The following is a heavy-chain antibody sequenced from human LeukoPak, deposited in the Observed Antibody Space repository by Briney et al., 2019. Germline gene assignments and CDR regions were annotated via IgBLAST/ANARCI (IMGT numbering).Heavy chain of an antibody. D-gene: IGHD5-18*01. Sequence: GASVKVSXKASGYTFTSYDINWVRQATGQGLEWMGWMNPNSGNTGYAQKFQGRVTITRNTSISTAYMELSSLRSEDTAVYYCARVVFVRTTAMAHYNWFDPWGQGTLVTVSS. V-gene: IGHV1-8*03. CDR1: GYTFTSYD. J-gene: IGHJ5*02. CDR3: ARVVFVRTTAMAHYNWFDP. CDR2: MNPNSGNT.